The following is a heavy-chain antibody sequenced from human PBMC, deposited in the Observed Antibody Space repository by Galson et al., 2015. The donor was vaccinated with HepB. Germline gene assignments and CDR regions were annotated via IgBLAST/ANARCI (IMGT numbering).Heavy chain of an antibody. J-gene: IGHJ6*03. CDR2: ISSSGDII. CDR1: GFIIGISGHS. V-gene: IGHV3-48*03. D-gene: IGHD2/OR15-2a*01. Sequence: SLRLSCAVSGFIIGISGHSMSWVRQAPGKGLEWISHISSSGDIIYYADSVKGRFTISRDNAMDSLYLQMSSLAAEDTAVYYCAREFFHPSPHYYYLFYMDVWGEGTTVTVSS. CDR3: AREFFHPSPHYYYLFYMDV.